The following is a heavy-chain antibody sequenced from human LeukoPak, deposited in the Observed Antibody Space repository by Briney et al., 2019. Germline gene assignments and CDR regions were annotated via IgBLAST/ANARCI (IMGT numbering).Heavy chain of an antibody. J-gene: IGHJ5*02. Sequence: ASVKVSCKASGYTFTSYYMHWVRQAPGQGLEWMGIISPSGGSTSYAQKFQGRVTMTRDTSTSTVYMELSSLRSEDTAVYYCAREGTGTTGWFDPWGQGTLVTVSS. V-gene: IGHV1-46*01. CDR2: ISPSGGST. D-gene: IGHD1-1*01. CDR1: GYTFTSYY. CDR3: AREGTGTTGWFDP.